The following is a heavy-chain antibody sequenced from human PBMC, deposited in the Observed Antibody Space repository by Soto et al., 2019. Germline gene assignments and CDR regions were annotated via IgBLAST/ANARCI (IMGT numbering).Heavy chain of an antibody. D-gene: IGHD6-19*01. CDR2: ISAYNGNT. V-gene: IGHV1-18*01. J-gene: IGHJ4*02. CDR1: GYTFTSYG. Sequence: GASVKVSCKASGYTFTSYGISWVRQAPGQGLEWMGWISAYNGNTNYAQKLQGRVTMTTDTSTSTAYMELRSLRSDDTAVYYCARDGIAVAPTGYFDYWGQGTLVTVSS. CDR3: ARDGIAVAPTGYFDY.